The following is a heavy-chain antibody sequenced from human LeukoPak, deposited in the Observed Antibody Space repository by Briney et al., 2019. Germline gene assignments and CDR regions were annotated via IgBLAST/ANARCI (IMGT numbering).Heavy chain of an antibody. CDR1: GGSFSGYY. J-gene: IGHJ4*02. D-gene: IGHD4-23*01. V-gene: IGHV4-34*01. Sequence: SETLSLTCAVYGGSFSGYYWSWIRQPPGKGLEWIGEINHSGSTNYNPSLKSRVTISVDTSKNQFSLKLSSVTAADTAVYYCARHYGGPDYWGQGTLVTVSS. CDR3: ARHYGGPDY. CDR2: INHSGST.